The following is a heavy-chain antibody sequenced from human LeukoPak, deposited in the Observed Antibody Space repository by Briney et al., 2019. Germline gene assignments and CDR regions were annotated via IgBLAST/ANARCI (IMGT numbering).Heavy chain of an antibody. CDR2: IWYDGSNK. V-gene: IGHV3-33*06. CDR3: AKEKLWFGELLLSMDV. J-gene: IGHJ6*02. D-gene: IGHD3-10*01. Sequence: GGSLRLSCAASGFTFSSYGMHWVRQAPGKGLEWVAVIWYDGSNKYYADSVKGRFTISRDNSKNTLYLQMNSLRAEDTAVYYCAKEKLWFGELLLSMDVWGQGTTVTVPS. CDR1: GFTFSSYG.